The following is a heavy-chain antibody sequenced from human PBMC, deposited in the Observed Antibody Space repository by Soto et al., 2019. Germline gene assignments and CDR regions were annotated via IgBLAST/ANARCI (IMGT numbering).Heavy chain of an antibody. Sequence: QVQLVESGGGAVQPGRSLRLSCAASGFTFSTYGMHWVRQAPGKGLEWVAVIWYDGSNKYYADSVKGRFTIYRYNSKNTLYLKMNSLRAEDTAVDYCASPGRYCSSNSCCGGLDYWGQGTLVTVSS. CDR2: IWYDGSNK. J-gene: IGHJ4*02. V-gene: IGHV3-33*01. D-gene: IGHD2-2*01. CDR3: ASPGRYCSSNSCCGGLDY. CDR1: GFTFSTYG.